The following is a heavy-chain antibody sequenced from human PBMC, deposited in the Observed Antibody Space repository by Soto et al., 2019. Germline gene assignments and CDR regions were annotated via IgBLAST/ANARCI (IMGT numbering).Heavy chain of an antibody. Sequence: ASGKVSCKASGYTFTGYDMHWVRQAPGQGLEWMGWINPNSGGTNYAQKFQGWVTMTRDTSISTAYMELSRLRSDDTAVYYCARARDGYCSGGSCYAYNWFDPWGQGTLVTVSS. V-gene: IGHV1-2*04. CDR1: GYTFTGYD. D-gene: IGHD2-15*01. J-gene: IGHJ5*02. CDR2: INPNSGGT. CDR3: ARARDGYCSGGSCYAYNWFDP.